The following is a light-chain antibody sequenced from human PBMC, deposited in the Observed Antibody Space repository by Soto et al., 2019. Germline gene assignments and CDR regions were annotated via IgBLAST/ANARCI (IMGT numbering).Light chain of an antibody. J-gene: IGKJ2*01. CDR2: RTS. Sequence: DIQMTQSPSSLSASVGDRVIITCRASQTISNYVNWYQQKPGKAPQLLIYRTSSLHGGVPSRFSGSGSGTEFTLTISSLQPEDFATYSCQQSYTTPHTFGQGTKVEI. V-gene: IGKV1-39*01. CDR1: QTISNY. CDR3: QQSYTTPHT.